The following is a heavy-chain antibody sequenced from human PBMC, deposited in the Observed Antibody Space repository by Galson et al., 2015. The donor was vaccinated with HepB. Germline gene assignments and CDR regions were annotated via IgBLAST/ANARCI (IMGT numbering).Heavy chain of an antibody. CDR3: ARDRDYGSGRTNYFDY. CDR2: ISYDGSNK. V-gene: IGHV3-30*04. CDR1: GFTFSTYT. D-gene: IGHD3-10*01. J-gene: IGHJ4*02. Sequence: SLRLSCAASGFTFSTYTMHWVRQAPGKGLEWVAVISYDGSNKYYADSVKGRFTISRDNSKNTLYLQMNSLRAEDTAVYYCARDRDYGSGRTNYFDYWGQGTLVTVSS.